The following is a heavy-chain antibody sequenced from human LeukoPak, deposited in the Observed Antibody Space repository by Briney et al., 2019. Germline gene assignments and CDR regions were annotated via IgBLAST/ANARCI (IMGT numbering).Heavy chain of an antibody. Sequence: PSETLSRTCTVSGGSISSSSYYWGWIRQPPGKGLEWIGSIYYSGSTYYNPSLKSRVTISVDTSKKKFSLKLSSVTAADTAVYYCASHGSGSPWNWFDPWGQGTLVTVSS. CDR1: GGSISSSSYY. CDR2: IYYSGST. CDR3: ASHGSGSPWNWFDP. V-gene: IGHV4-39*01. J-gene: IGHJ5*02. D-gene: IGHD3-10*01.